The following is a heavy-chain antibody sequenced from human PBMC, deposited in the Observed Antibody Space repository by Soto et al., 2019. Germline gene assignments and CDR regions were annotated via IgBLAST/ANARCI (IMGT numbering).Heavy chain of an antibody. J-gene: IGHJ5*02. CDR1: GGSLSSYY. Sequence: SETLSLTCTVYGGSLSSYYWTWIRQSPGYGLEWIGYVYFSGNTNYSPSLRSRVTISIGTSKHQFSLRLASVNAADTAFYYCGSVRPSGYVLSWGQGTLVTV. CDR3: GSVRPSGYVLS. D-gene: IGHD6-25*01. CDR2: VYFSGNT. V-gene: IGHV4-59*01.